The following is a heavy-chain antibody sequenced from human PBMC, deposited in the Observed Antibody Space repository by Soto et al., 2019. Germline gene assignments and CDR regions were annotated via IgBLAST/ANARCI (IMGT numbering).Heavy chain of an antibody. J-gene: IGHJ6*02. V-gene: IGHV1-8*01. CDR2: MNPNSGNT. CDR1: GYTFTSYD. CDR3: ARVYDFWSGYYHYYYGMDV. D-gene: IGHD3-3*01. Sequence: QVQLVQSGAEVKKPGASVKVSCKASGYTFTSYDINWVRQATGQGLEWMGWMNPNSGNTGYAQKFQGRVTMTRNTSISTAYMELSSLRSEDTAVYYCARVYDFWSGYYHYYYGMDVWGQGTTVTVSS.